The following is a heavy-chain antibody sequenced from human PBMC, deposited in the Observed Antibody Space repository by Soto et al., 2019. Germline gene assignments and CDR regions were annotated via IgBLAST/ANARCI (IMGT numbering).Heavy chain of an antibody. CDR2: IYYSGST. Sequence: SETLSLTCTFSGYSISSGDYYWSWIRQPPGKGLEWIGLIYYSGSTHYNPSLKSRLIISVNTSKNQFSLKLTSATAADTAVYYCARDFKRYSSSTWFRLDSWGQGTLVTVSS. D-gene: IGHD6-13*01. V-gene: IGHV4-30-4*01. CDR1: GYSISSGDYY. CDR3: ARDFKRYSSSTWFRLDS. J-gene: IGHJ4*02.